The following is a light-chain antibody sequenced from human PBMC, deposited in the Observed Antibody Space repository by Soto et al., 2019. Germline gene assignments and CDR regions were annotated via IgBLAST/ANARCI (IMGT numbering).Light chain of an antibody. Sequence: QSVLTQPPSASGTPGQRVTISCSGSSSNIGSNYVYWYQQLPGTAPKLLISKNNQRPSGVPDRFSGSKSGTSAYLAISGLRSEDEGDYYCSAWDDSLSGHVVFGGGTKVTGL. CDR1: SSNIGSNY. J-gene: IGLJ2*01. CDR3: SAWDDSLSGHVV. CDR2: KNN. V-gene: IGLV1-47*01.